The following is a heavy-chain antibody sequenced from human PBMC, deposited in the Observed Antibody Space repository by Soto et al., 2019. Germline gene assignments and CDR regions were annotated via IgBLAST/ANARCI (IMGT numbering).Heavy chain of an antibody. CDR2: SSTYNDNT. Sequence: QVQLVQSGTEVKKPGASVKVSCKASGYSCSTYGISWVRQAPGQGLEWMGWSSTYNDNTNYAQKLQGRVTMTKDTSTSTAYMELRSLRSDDTAVYYCERDGAVGGDFDYWGQGALVTVSS. V-gene: IGHV1-18*01. CDR1: GYSCSTYG. CDR3: ERDGAVGGDFDY. D-gene: IGHD2-15*01. J-gene: IGHJ4*02.